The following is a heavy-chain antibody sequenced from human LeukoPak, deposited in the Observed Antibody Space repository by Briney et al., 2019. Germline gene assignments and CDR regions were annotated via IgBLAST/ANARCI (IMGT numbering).Heavy chain of an antibody. V-gene: IGHV1-69*04. D-gene: IGHD4-17*01. CDR3: ARDPPVTTPGY. CDR1: GGTFSSYA. CDR2: IIPILGIA. Sequence: EASVKVSCKASGGTFSSYAISWVRQAPGQGLEWMGRIIPILGIANYAQKFQGRVTITADESTSTAYMELSSLRSEDTAVYYCARDPPVTTPGYWGQGTLVTVSS. J-gene: IGHJ4*02.